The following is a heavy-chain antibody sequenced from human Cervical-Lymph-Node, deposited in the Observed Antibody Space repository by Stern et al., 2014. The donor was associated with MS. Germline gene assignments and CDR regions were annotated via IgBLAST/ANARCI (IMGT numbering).Heavy chain of an antibody. CDR1: GYTFTGYY. J-gene: IGHJ4*02. CDR3: ARIYGDYGGGYFDY. D-gene: IGHD4-17*01. V-gene: IGHV1-2*02. CDR2: INPNSGGT. Sequence: VQLVESGAEVKKPWASVKVSCKASGYTFTGYYMHWVRQAPGQGLEWMGWINPNSGGTNYAQKFQGRVTMTRDTSISTAYMELSRLRSDDTAVYYCARIYGDYGGGYFDYWGQGTLVTVSS.